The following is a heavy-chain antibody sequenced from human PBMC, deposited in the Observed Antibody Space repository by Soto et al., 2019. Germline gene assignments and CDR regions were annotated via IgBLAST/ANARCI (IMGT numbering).Heavy chain of an antibody. D-gene: IGHD3-3*01. CDR1: GFTFSSYS. Sequence: EVQLVESGGGLVKPGGSLRLSCAASGFTFSSYSMNWVRQAPGKGLEWVSSISSSSSYIYYADSVKGRFTISRDNGKKSPYLQRKSLRAGVTAVYYCARDAAYYDFWSGYRTHYDYMDVWGKGTTVTVSS. CDR3: ARDAAYYDFWSGYRTHYDYMDV. V-gene: IGHV3-21*01. CDR2: ISSSSSYI. J-gene: IGHJ6*03.